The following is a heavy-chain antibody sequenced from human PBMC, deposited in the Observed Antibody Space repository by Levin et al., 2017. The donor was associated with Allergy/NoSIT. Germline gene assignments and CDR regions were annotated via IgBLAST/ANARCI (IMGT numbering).Heavy chain of an antibody. D-gene: IGHD1-20*01. V-gene: IGHV3-7*01. CDR3: ARDPSYNWNDGGGADY. CDR2: IKQDGSEK. CDR1: GFTFSSYW. J-gene: IGHJ4*02. Sequence: ETLSLTCAASGFTFSSYWMSWVRQAPGKGLEWVANIKQDGSEKYYVDSVKGRFTISRDNAKNSLYLQMNSLRAEDTAVYYCARDPSYNWNDGGGADYWGQGTLVTVSS.